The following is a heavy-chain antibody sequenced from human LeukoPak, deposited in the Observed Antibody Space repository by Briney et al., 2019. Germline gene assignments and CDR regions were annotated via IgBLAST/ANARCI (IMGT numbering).Heavy chain of an antibody. CDR1: GFTFSSYA. J-gene: IGHJ4*02. Sequence: QPGGSMRLSCAASGFTFSSYAMSWVRQAPGKGLEWVSGINWNSDTIRYADSVKGRFTISRDNAKSSLYLQMNSLRTDDMALYYCVKSPRGAVWYYFDYWGQGTLVTVSS. V-gene: IGHV3-9*03. D-gene: IGHD3-10*01. CDR3: VKSPRGAVWYYFDY. CDR2: INWNSDTI.